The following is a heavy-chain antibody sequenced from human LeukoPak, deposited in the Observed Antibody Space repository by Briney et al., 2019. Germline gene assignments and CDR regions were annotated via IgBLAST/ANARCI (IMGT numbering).Heavy chain of an antibody. Sequence: GGSLRLSCAASKFFFSDYWMTWVRQAPGKGLEWVANIKQDGGEKYYVDSVKGRFTISRDNVQDSLYLQMNSLRAEDTAMYYCARSTWNSFDYWGQGTLVTVSS. V-gene: IGHV3-7*01. CDR3: ARSTWNSFDY. J-gene: IGHJ4*02. CDR1: KFFFSDYW. CDR2: IKQDGGEK. D-gene: IGHD1-7*01.